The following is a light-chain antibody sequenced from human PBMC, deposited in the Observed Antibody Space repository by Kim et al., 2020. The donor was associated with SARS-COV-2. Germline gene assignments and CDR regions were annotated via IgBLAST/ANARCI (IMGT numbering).Light chain of an antibody. V-gene: IGLV2-14*04. CDR1: SIDVGGYNY. J-gene: IGLJ3*02. CDR3: SSYTSSSRV. CDR2: DVS. Sequence: EQSVTISCTGNSIDVGGYNYDSWNQQHPGKAPKLMSYDVSKRPSGVSNRFSGSKSGNTASLTISGLQAEDEADYYCSSYTSSSRVFGGGTQLTVL.